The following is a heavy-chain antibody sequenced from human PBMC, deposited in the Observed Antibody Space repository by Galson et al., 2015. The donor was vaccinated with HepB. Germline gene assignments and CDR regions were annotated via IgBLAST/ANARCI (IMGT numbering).Heavy chain of an antibody. CDR2: FDPEDGET. CDR3: ATPLGYSSGWPAKH. J-gene: IGHJ1*01. CDR1: GYTLTELS. Sequence: SVKVSCKVSGYTLTELSMHWVRQAPGKGLEWMGGFDPEDGETIYAQKFQGRVTMTGDTSTDTAYMELSSLRSEDTAVYYCATPLGYSSGWPAKHWGQGTLVTVSS. V-gene: IGHV1-24*01. D-gene: IGHD6-19*01.